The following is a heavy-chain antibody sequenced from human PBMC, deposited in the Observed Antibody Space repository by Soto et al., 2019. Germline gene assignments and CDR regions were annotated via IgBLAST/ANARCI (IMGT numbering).Heavy chain of an antibody. J-gene: IGHJ2*01. Sequence: QVQLVESGGGLVKPGGSLRLSCAASGFTFSDYYMSWIRQAPGKGLEWVSYISSSSSYTNYADSVKGRFTISRDNAKNSLYLQMNSLRAEDTAVYYCARDSRGYGGNSWYFDLWGRGTLVTVSS. V-gene: IGHV3-11*06. CDR2: ISSSSSYT. CDR3: ARDSRGYGGNSWYFDL. D-gene: IGHD4-17*01. CDR1: GFTFSDYY.